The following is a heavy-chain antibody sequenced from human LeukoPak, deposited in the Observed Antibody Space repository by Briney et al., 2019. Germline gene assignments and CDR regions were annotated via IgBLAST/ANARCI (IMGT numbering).Heavy chain of an antibody. Sequence: PSETLSLTCTVSGASLNDYYWSWIRQPPGKGLEWIASFYYSGSTAYNPSLKTRATISLDTSKNQVSLNLNSVTAADTAVYYCARNGRDGSGYSSNWFDPWGQGTLVTVSS. D-gene: IGHD3-22*01. CDR1: GASLNDYY. J-gene: IGHJ5*02. CDR2: FYYSGST. CDR3: ARNGRDGSGYSSNWFDP. V-gene: IGHV4-59*01.